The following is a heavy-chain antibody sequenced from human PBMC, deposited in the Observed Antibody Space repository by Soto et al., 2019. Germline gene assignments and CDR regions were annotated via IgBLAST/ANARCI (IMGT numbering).Heavy chain of an antibody. CDR1: GDTFSHYA. D-gene: IGHD7-27*01. CDR2: IIYAVGIP. J-gene: IGHJ4*02. CDR3: ANVLAWGNKNDH. Sequence: SVKVSCKASGDTFSHYAIHWVRQAPGQGFEWMGAIIYAVGIPNYAQKFQGRLTITADVSASTVYMELSSLTSEDTAIHYCANVLAWGNKNDHWGRGALVTVSS. V-gene: IGHV1-69*10.